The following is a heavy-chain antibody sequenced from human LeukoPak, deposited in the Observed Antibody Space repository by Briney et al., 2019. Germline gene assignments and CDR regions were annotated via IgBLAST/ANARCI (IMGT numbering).Heavy chain of an antibody. D-gene: IGHD2-2*01. CDR3: ARGDCSSTICYSPMDV. Sequence: GGSLRLSCAASRFTFSSYSMNWVRQAPGKGLEWVSSISSSSSYIYYADSVKGRFTISRDNAKNSLYLQMNSLRAEDTAVYYCARGDCSSTICYSPMDVWGKGTTVTVSS. CDR2: ISSSSSYI. CDR1: RFTFSSYS. J-gene: IGHJ6*03. V-gene: IGHV3-21*01.